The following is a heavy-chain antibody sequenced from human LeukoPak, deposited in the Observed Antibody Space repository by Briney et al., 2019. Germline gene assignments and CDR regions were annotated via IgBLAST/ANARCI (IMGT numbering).Heavy chain of an antibody. CDR2: VYYTADT. V-gene: IGHV4-59*12. CDR3: ARRPDFWSGSYWAYYYYYMDV. Sequence: SETLSLTCTVSGGSISSYYWNWVRQPPGKGLEWIGYVYYTADTNYNPSLSFRVTMSVDRSKNQFSLKLSSVTAADTAVYYCARRPDFWSGSYWAYYYYYMDVWDKGTTVTVSS. CDR1: GGSISSYY. D-gene: IGHD3-3*01. J-gene: IGHJ6*03.